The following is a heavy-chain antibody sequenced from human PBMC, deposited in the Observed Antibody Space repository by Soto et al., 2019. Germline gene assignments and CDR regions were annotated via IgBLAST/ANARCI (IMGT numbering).Heavy chain of an antibody. CDR1: GYSFTSYW. J-gene: IGHJ6*02. Sequence: LGESLKISCKGSGYSFTSYWIGWVRQMPGKGLEWMGIIYPGDSDTRYSPSFQGQVTISADKSISTAYLQWSSLKASDTAMYYCARQYSSGDYYYYYGMDVWGQGTTVTVSS. CDR2: IYPGDSDT. CDR3: ARQYSSGDYYYYYGMDV. V-gene: IGHV5-51*01. D-gene: IGHD6-25*01.